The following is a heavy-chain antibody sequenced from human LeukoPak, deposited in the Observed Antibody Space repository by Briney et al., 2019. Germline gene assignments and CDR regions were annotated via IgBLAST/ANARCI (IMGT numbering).Heavy chain of an antibody. CDR3: AKVVNSGDYYYFDY. CDR1: GFTFSSYG. J-gene: IGHJ4*02. D-gene: IGHD3-22*01. Sequence: GGSLRLSCAASGFTFSSYGMHWVRQAPGKGLEWVAVISYDGSNKYYADSVKGRFAISRDTSKNTLSLQMHSLRVDDTAVYYCAKVVNSGDYYYFDYWGQGTLVTVSS. V-gene: IGHV3-30*18. CDR2: ISYDGSNK.